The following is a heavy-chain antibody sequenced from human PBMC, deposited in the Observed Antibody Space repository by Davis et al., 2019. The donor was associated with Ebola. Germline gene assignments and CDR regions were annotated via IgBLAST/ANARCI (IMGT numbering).Heavy chain of an antibody. D-gene: IGHD3-10*01. Sequence: GESLKISCAASGFTFSGSAMHWVRQASGKGLEWVGRLRSKANSYATAYAASVKGRFTISRDDSKNTAYLQMNSLKTEDTAVYYCTSSGSSFDYWGQGTLVTVSS. V-gene: IGHV3-73*01. CDR1: GFTFSGSA. J-gene: IGHJ4*02. CDR2: LRSKANSYAT. CDR3: TSSGSSFDY.